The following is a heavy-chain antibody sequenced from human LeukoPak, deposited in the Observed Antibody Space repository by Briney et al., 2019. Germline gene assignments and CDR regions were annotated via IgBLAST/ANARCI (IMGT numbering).Heavy chain of an antibody. CDR3: ARVGFPYSSSWYFLDP. J-gene: IGHJ5*02. V-gene: IGHV1-69*01. CDR2: IIPIFGTA. Sequence: GSSVKVSCKASGGTFSSYAISWVRQAPGQGLEWMGGIIPIFGTANYAQKFQGRVTITADESTSTAYMELSSLRSEDTAVYYCARVGFPYSSSWYFLDPWGQGTLVPVSS. CDR1: GGTFSSYA. D-gene: IGHD6-13*01.